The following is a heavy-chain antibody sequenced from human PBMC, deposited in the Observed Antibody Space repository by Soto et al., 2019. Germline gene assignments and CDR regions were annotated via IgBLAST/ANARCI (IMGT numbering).Heavy chain of an antibody. D-gene: IGHD2-2*01. J-gene: IGHJ1*01. V-gene: IGHV3-11*04. CDR2: ISSSGSTI. Sequence: TGGSLRLSCAASGFTFSDYYMSWIRQAPGKGQEWVSYISSSGSTIYYADSVKGRFTISRDNAKNSLYLQMNSLRAEDTAVYYCALTTGVVPAAMREYFQHWGQGTLVTVSS. CDR1: GFTFSDYY. CDR3: ALTTGVVPAAMREYFQH.